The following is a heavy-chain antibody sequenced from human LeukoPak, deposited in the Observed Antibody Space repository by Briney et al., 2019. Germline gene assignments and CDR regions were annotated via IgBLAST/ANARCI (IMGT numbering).Heavy chain of an antibody. Sequence: GGSLRLSCAASGFTFSSYAMSWVRQAPGKGLVWVSLIDTDGSNTAYADSVKGRFTISRDNAKNTLYLQMNSLRAEDTAVYYCTRGGTTLDYWGQGTLVTVSS. CDR1: GFTFSSYA. D-gene: IGHD1-7*01. CDR2: IDTDGSNT. CDR3: TRGGTTLDY. J-gene: IGHJ4*02. V-gene: IGHV3-74*01.